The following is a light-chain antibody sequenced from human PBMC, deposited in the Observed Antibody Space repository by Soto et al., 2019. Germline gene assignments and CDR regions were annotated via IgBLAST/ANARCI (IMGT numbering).Light chain of an antibody. J-gene: IGKJ5*01. CDR2: GAF. CDR3: QQRNVWPPVT. V-gene: IGKV3-11*01. CDR1: PSVINF. Sequence: PGERATLSCRASPSVINFLAWYQQKPGQAPRLLIYGAFNRANGIPARFSGSGSGTDFTLTISSLEPEDSAVYYCQQRNVWPPVTFGQGTRLEIK.